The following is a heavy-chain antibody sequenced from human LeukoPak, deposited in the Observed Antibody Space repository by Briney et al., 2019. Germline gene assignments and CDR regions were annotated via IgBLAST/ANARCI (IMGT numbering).Heavy chain of an antibody. D-gene: IGHD3-16*01. CDR2: INSDGN. CDR1: GFTLSTYW. Sequence: GGSLRLSCAASGFTLSTYWIHWVRQPPGKGLVWVSRINSDGNSFVDSVKGRFTISRDNAKNTVYLQMNSLRAEDTAVYFCARGYTFGTLDYWGQGALVTVSS. CDR3: ARGYTFGTLDY. J-gene: IGHJ4*02. V-gene: IGHV3-74*01.